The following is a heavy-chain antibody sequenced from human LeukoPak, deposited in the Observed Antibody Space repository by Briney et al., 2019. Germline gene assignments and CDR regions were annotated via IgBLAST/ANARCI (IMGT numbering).Heavy chain of an antibody. CDR2: IHIDGSVT. Sequence: GGSQRLSCAASGFTFSSYWMHWVRQAPGKGLVWVSRIHIDGSVTTYADSVKGRFTISRDNAKNTLYLQMNSLRAEDTAVYYCARDIAAVGNGFQHWGQGTLVTVSS. CDR1: GFTFSSYW. J-gene: IGHJ1*01. V-gene: IGHV3-74*01. D-gene: IGHD6-13*01. CDR3: ARDIAAVGNGFQH.